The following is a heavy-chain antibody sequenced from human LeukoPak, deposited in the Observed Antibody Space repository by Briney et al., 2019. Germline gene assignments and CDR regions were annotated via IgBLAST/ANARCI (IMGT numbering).Heavy chain of an antibody. CDR1: GYTFTGYY. J-gene: IGHJ5*02. CDR2: INPNSGGT. D-gene: IGHD6-19*01. Sequence: ASVNVSCKASGYTFTGYYMHWGRQAPGQGLELMGWINPNSGGTNYAQKFQGRVTMTRDTSISTAYMELSRLRSDDTAVYYCARDSSGWGGWFDPWGQGTLVTVSS. V-gene: IGHV1-2*02. CDR3: ARDSSGWGGWFDP.